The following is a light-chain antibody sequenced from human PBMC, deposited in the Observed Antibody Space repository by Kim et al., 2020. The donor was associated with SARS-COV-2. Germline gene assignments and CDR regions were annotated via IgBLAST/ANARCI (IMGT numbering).Light chain of an antibody. CDR1: QSSSTN. J-gene: IGKJ2*02. CDR2: GAS. CDR3: QQYDNWPPRT. V-gene: IGKV3-15*01. Sequence: ERATFACRAGQSSSTNVAWYQQKPCQAPRLIIYGASTRATDIPARFSGSGTGTEFTLTISSLQSEDFAVYYCQQYDNWPPRTFGQGTKLEI.